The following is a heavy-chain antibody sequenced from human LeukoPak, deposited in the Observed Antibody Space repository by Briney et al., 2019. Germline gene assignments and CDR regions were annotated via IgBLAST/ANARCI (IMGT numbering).Heavy chain of an antibody. CDR3: ARRGGLDV. Sequence: GGSLRLSCAASGFTLSSYWMNWARQAPGKGLEWVASINHNGNVNYYVDSVKGRFTISRDNAKNSLYLQMSNLRAEDTAVYFCARRGGLDVWGQGATVTVSS. CDR1: GFTLSSYW. J-gene: IGHJ6*02. V-gene: IGHV3-7*03. CDR2: INHNGNVN.